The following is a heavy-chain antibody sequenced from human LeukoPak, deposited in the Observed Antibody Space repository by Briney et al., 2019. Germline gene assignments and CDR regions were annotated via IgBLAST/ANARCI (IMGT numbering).Heavy chain of an antibody. Sequence: SETLSLTCTVSGGSISSYYWSWIRQPPGKGLEWIGYIYYSGSTNYNPSLKSRVTISVDTSKNQFSLKPSSVTAADTAVYYCARHTFWSGYHPFDPWGQGTLVTVSS. V-gene: IGHV4-59*01. CDR2: IYYSGST. CDR1: GGSISSYY. CDR3: ARHTFWSGYHPFDP. J-gene: IGHJ5*02. D-gene: IGHD3-3*01.